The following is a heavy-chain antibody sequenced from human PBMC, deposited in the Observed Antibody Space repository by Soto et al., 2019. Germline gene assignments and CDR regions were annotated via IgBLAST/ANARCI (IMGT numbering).Heavy chain of an antibody. CDR3: ARDPTVTTRFGYYYYGMDV. D-gene: IGHD4-17*01. Sequence: GESLKISCTGFGYTFTNYWIGWVRPIPGKGLEWMGIIYPGDSATRYSPSFQGQVTISADKSISTAYLQMNSLRAEDTAVYYCARDPTVTTRFGYYYYGMDVWGQGTTVTVSS. CDR2: IYPGDSAT. CDR1: GYTFTNYW. V-gene: IGHV5-51*01. J-gene: IGHJ6*02.